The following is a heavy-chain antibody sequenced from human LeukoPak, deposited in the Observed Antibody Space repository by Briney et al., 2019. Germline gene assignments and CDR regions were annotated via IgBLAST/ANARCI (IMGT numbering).Heavy chain of an antibody. D-gene: IGHD3-10*01. CDR2: ISSSGSTI. J-gene: IGHJ4*02. V-gene: IGHV3-48*03. Sequence: SVKVSCKASGFTFTNYYINWVRQAPGQGLEWVSYISSSGSTIYYADSVKGRFTISRDNAKNSLYLQMNSLRAEDTAVYYCASIYYGSGSGLWGQGTLVTVSS. CDR3: ASIYYGSGSGL. CDR1: GFTFTNYY.